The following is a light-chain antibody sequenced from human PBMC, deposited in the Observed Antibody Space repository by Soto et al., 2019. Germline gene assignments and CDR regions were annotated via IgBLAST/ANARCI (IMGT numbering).Light chain of an antibody. CDR1: SSDVGGYNY. CDR2: DVS. J-gene: IGLJ1*01. Sequence: QSVLTQPASVSGSPGQSITISCTGTSSDVGGYNYVSWYQHHPGKAPKLIIYDVSNRPLGVSIRFSGSKSDNTASLTISGLQPEDEADYHCSSYTTSNTRQIVFGTGTKATV. CDR3: SSYTTSNTRQIV. V-gene: IGLV2-14*03.